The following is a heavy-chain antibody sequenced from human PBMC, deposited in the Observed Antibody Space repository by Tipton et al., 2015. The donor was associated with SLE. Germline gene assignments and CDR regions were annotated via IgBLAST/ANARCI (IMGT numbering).Heavy chain of an antibody. CDR3: ARAEYSFDY. CDR2: IYYSGST. J-gene: IGHJ4*02. CDR1: GGSINSYY. V-gene: IGHV4-59*12. Sequence: TLSLTCTVSGGSINSYYWSWIRQPPGKGLEWIGYIYYSGSTFHNPSLKSRLTISVDTSKNQFSLKLSSVTAADTAVYYCARAEYSFDYWGQGALVTVSS. D-gene: IGHD3-10*01.